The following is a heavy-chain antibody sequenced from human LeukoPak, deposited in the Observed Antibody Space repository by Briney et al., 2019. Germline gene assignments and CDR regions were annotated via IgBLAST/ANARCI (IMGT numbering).Heavy chain of an antibody. J-gene: IGHJ4*02. D-gene: IGHD6-6*01. CDR3: AGGTRRSSPFDY. V-gene: IGHV3-11*01. Sequence: NPGGSLRLSCAASGFTFSDYYMSWIRQAPGKGLEWVSYISSSGSTIYYADSVKGRFTISRDNATNSLYLQMNSLRVEDTAVYYCAGGTRRSSPFDYWGQGTLVTVSS. CDR2: ISSSGSTI. CDR1: GFTFSDYY.